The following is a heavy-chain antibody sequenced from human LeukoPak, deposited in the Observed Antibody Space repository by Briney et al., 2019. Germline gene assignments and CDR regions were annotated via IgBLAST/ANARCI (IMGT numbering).Heavy chain of an antibody. CDR3: ASFRGNYDILTGEDY. J-gene: IGHJ4*02. Sequence: GGSLRLSCAASGFTVSSNYMSWVRQAPGKGLEWVSVIYSGGSTYYADSVKGRFTISRDNSKNTLYLQMNSLRAEDTAVYYCASFRGNYDILTGEDYWGQGTLVTVSS. D-gene: IGHD3-9*01. V-gene: IGHV3-53*01. CDR2: IYSGGST. CDR1: GFTVSSNY.